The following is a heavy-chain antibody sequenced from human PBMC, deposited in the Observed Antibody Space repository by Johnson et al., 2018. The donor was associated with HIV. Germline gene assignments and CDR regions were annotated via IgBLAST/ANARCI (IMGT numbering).Heavy chain of an antibody. D-gene: IGHD6-13*01. CDR1: GFTFSSYD. J-gene: IGHJ3*02. V-gene: IGHV3-13*01. Sequence: VQLVESGGGVVQPGRSLRLSCAASGFTFSSYDMHWVRQATGKGLEWVSAIGTAGDTYYPGSVKGRFTISRENAKNSLYLQMNSLRAGDTAVYYCAGIAAAGGDAFEIWGQGTMVTVSS. CDR3: AGIAAAGGDAFEI. CDR2: IGTAGDT.